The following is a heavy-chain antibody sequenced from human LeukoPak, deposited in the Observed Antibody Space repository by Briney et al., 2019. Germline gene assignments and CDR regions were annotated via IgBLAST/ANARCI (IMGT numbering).Heavy chain of an antibody. Sequence: SETLSLTCTVSGGSISSHYWSWIRQPPGKGLEWIGYIYYSGSTNYNPSLKSRVTISVDTSKNQFSLKLSSVTAADTAVYYCARTLVITAAMYYYYMDVWGKGTTVTVSS. D-gene: IGHD2-2*01. CDR2: IYYSGST. CDR1: GGSISSHY. CDR3: ARTLVITAAMYYYYMDV. J-gene: IGHJ6*03. V-gene: IGHV4-59*11.